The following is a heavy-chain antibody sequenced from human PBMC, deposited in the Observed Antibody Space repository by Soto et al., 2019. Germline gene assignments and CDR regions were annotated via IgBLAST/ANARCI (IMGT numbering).Heavy chain of an antibody. Sequence: QVQLVQSGAEVRKPGSSVTVSCKASGGTFSRHALSWVRQAPGQGLEWMGGIIPIFGTANHGQKFQGRDTIIADESTSTVYMELSSLRSEDTAVYYCARVWRHDSNDYYYAYWGQGTLVIGSS. CDR3: ARVWRHDSNDYYYAY. D-gene: IGHD3-22*01. V-gene: IGHV1-69*01. J-gene: IGHJ4*02. CDR2: IIPIFGTA. CDR1: GGTFSRHA.